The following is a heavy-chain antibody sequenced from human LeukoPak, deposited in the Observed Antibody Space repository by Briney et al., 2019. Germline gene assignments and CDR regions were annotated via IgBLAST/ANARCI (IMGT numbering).Heavy chain of an antibody. D-gene: IGHD3-10*01. V-gene: IGHV4-34*01. CDR1: GGSFSGYY. CDR3: ARGMVRGVNY. Sequence: SETLSLTCAVYGGSFSGYYWSWIRQPPGKGLEWIGEINHSGSTNYNPSLKSRVTISVNTSKNQFSPKLSSVTAADTAVYYCARGMVRGVNYWGQGTLVTVSS. CDR2: INHSGST. J-gene: IGHJ4*02.